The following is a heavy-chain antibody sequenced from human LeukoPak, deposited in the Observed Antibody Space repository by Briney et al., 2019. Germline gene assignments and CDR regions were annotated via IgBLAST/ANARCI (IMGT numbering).Heavy chain of an antibody. CDR1: GGSISSYY. CDR2: IYYSGST. Sequence: PSGTLSLTCTVSGGSISSYYWSWIRQPPGKGLECIGYIYYSGSTNYNPSLKSRVTISVDTSKNQFSLKLSSVTAADTAVYYCARVGAAGQETYYYYGMDVWGQGTTVTVSS. CDR3: ARVGAAGQETYYYYGMDV. V-gene: IGHV4-59*01. D-gene: IGHD6-13*01. J-gene: IGHJ6*02.